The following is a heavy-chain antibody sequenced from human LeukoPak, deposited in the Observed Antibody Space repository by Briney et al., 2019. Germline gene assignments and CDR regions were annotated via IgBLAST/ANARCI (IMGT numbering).Heavy chain of an antibody. CDR3: ATEGAVTVRGFDY. V-gene: IGHV3-21*01. D-gene: IGHD3-10*02. Sequence: PGGSLRLSCAASGFSFSNYNMHWVRQAPGKGLEWDSSISSTATYMYYVDSVKGRFTISRDNAQNSLYLQMDSLRAEDTAVYYCATEGAVTVRGFDYWGQGTLVTVSS. J-gene: IGHJ4*02. CDR2: ISSTATYM. CDR1: GFSFSNYN.